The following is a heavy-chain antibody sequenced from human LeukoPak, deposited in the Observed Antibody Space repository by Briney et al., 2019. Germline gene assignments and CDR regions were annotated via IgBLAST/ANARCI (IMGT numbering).Heavy chain of an antibody. CDR3: ARGVVGATTPFDY. CDR1: GFTVSSNY. D-gene: IGHD1-26*01. CDR2: IYSGGST. J-gene: IGHJ4*02. Sequence: GGSLRLSCAASGFTVSSNYMSWVRHAPGKGLEWVSVIYSGGSTYYADSVKGRFTISRHNSKNTLYLQMNSLRAEDTAVYYCARGVVGATTPFDYWGQGTLVTVSS. V-gene: IGHV3-53*04.